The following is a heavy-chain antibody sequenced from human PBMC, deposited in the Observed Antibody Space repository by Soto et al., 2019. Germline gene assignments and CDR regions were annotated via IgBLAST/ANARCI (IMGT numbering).Heavy chain of an antibody. CDR1: GAPIRSTDYY. J-gene: IGHJ5*02. Sequence: PSETLSLTCTVSGAPIRSTDYYWSWIRQAPGKGLEWIGYVYYTGSTYYNPSLMSRLTISVDTSKNQFSLKLTSVTAAETAVYYCVRTAREGAVAPHWFDRWGQGTQVTVSS. D-gene: IGHD2-21*02. V-gene: IGHV4-30-4*01. CDR2: VYYTGST. CDR3: VRTAREGAVAPHWFDR.